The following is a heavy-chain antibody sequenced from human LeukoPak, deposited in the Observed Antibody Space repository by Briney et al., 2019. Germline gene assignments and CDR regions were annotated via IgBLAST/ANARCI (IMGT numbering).Heavy chain of an antibody. V-gene: IGHV3-30*14. Sequence: PGRSLRLSCAASGFTFSSYAMHWVRQAPGKGLEWVAVISYDGSNKYYADSVKGRFTISRDNSKNTLYLQMNSLRADDTAVYYCVCRIGGAPQWGQGTLVTVSS. CDR3: VCRIGGAPQ. J-gene: IGHJ4*02. D-gene: IGHD1-26*01. CDR1: GFTFSSYA. CDR2: ISYDGSNK.